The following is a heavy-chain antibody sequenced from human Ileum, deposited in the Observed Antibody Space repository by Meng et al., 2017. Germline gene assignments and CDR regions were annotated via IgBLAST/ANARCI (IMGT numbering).Heavy chain of an antibody. CDR2: IDQDGSEE. J-gene: IGHJ4*02. V-gene: IGHV3-7*01. D-gene: IGHD3-10*01. CDR1: GFSFTYW. Sequence: GESLKISCVGSGFSFTYWMSWVRQAPGKGLGWMANIDQDGSEENYVDSVKGRFTNSRDNAKNSLYLQMNSQKVEDTAVYYCTKGSKRKADYWGQGTLVTVSS. CDR3: TKGSKRKADY.